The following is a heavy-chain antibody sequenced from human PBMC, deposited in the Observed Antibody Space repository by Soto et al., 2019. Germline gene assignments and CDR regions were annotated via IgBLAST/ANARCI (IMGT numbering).Heavy chain of an antibody. Sequence: QVQLQESGPGLVKPSETLSLTCTVSGASINSYYWSWIRQPPGKGLEWIGYIYYSGRTNYSPSLPSRVTISVDTSRNQFSLKLSSVTAADTAVYYCAASRGYCSGGSCYAWVFDSWGQGTLVTVSS. J-gene: IGHJ4*02. D-gene: IGHD2-15*01. CDR2: IYYSGRT. CDR3: AASRGYCSGGSCYAWVFDS. V-gene: IGHV4-59*01. CDR1: GASINSYY.